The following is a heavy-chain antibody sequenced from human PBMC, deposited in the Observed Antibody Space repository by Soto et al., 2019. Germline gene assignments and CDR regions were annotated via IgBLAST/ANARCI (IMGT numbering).Heavy chain of an antibody. J-gene: IGHJ6*03. V-gene: IGHV4-59*01. Sequence: QVQLQESGPGLVKPSETLSLTCTVSGGSISSYYWSWIRQPPGKGLEWIGYIYYSGSTNYNPPLKLRVTLSVDTSKNQCSLKLSSVTAADTAVYYCARAYSSGWSYYYYYYMDFWGKGTTVTVSS. CDR3: ARAYSSGWSYYYYYYMDF. CDR2: IYYSGST. D-gene: IGHD6-19*01. CDR1: GGSISSYY.